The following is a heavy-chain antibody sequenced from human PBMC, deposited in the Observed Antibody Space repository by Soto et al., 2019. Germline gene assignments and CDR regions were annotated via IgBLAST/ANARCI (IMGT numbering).Heavy chain of an antibody. CDR1: GGSISSYY. J-gene: IGHJ4*02. CDR3: ARRYGGNLDY. D-gene: IGHD1-26*01. CDR2: NYYSGST. V-gene: IGHV4-59*08. Sequence: SETLSLTCTVSGGSISSYYWSWIRQPPGKGLEWIGYNYYSGSTNYNPSLKSRVTLSVDTSKNQFSLKLSSVTAADTAVYYCARRYGGNLDYWGQGTLVTVSS.